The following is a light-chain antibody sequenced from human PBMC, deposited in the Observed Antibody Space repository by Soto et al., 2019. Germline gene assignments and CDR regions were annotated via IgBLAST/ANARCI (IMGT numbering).Light chain of an antibody. CDR3: QQYCSSPVT. CDR2: VAS. CDR1: QSVNNNY. V-gene: IGKV3-20*01. J-gene: IGKJ4*01. Sequence: EIVLTQSPGTLSLSPGERATLSCRASQSVNNNYLAWYQQKPGQAPRLLIYVASSRATGIPDRFSGSGSGTDFTLTISRLESEDFAVYYCQQYCSSPVTFGGGTKVEIK.